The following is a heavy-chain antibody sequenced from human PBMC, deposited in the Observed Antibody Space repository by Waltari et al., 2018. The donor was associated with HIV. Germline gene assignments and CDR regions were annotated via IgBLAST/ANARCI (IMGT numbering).Heavy chain of an antibody. Sequence: QVQLHESGPRLVTTSQTLSLPCSVSGASVGTDGYYWTWIRQHPEKGLEWIGSIYFTGNTFYNPSLKSRITISVDPSNNQFSLKLSSVTAADTALYYCARDRSFYSLAFDFWGQGTMVTVSS. CDR2: IYFTGNT. D-gene: IGHD2-21*01. J-gene: IGHJ3*01. CDR1: GASVGTDGYY. V-gene: IGHV4-31*03. CDR3: ARDRSFYSLAFDF.